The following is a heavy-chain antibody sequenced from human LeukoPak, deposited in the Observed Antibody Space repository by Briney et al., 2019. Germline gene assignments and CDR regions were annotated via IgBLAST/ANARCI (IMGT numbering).Heavy chain of an antibody. J-gene: IGHJ4*02. CDR3: ARDYNWNYED. Sequence: ASVKVSCKASGYTFTNYYIHWVRQAPGQGLEWMGWMNPNSGGTNYTQKFQGRVTMTRDTSISTAYMELSRPRSDDTAVYFCARDYNWNYEDWGQGTLVTVSS. D-gene: IGHD1-7*01. V-gene: IGHV1-2*02. CDR1: GYTFTNYY. CDR2: MNPNSGGT.